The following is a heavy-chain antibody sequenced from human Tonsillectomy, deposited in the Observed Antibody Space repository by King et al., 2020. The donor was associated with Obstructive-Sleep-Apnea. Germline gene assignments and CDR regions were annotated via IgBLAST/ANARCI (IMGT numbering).Heavy chain of an antibody. CDR3: ARGGLQFVFDY. CDR2: ISSSSRAI. Sequence: VQLVESGGGLVQPGGSLRLSCAPSGFFFDTYSMNWVRQAPGKGLEWVSYISSSSRAIYYADSVKGRFTISRDNAKNSLYLQMNSLRAEDTAVYYCARGGLQFVFDYWGQGTLVTVSS. CDR1: GFFFDTYS. D-gene: IGHD5-24*01. J-gene: IGHJ4*02. V-gene: IGHV3-48*01.